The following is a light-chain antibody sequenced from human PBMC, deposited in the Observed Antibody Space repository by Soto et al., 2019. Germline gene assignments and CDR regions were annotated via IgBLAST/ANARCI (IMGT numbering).Light chain of an antibody. CDR2: EGN. V-gene: IGLV2-23*01. CDR1: SSDVGSYNL. Sequence: QSALTQPASVSGSPGQSITISCTGTSSDVGSYNLVSRYQQHPGKAPKLMIYEGNERPTGVSNRFSGSKSGNTASLTISGLQAEDEADYYCCSYAGSSTWVFGGGTKLTV. J-gene: IGLJ3*02. CDR3: CSYAGSSTWV.